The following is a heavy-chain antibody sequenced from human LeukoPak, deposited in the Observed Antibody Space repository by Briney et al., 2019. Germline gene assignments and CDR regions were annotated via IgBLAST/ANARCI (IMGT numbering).Heavy chain of an antibody. CDR1: GYTFTSYG. V-gene: IGHV1-18*01. CDR3: ARDRGLRLSLSADY. J-gene: IGHJ4*02. Sequence: ASVKVSCKASGYTFTSYGISWVRQAPGRGLEWMGWISVYNGNTNYAQKLQGRVTMTTDTSTSTAYMELRSLRSDDTAVYYCARDRGLRLSLSADYWGQGTLVTVSS. CDR2: ISVYNGNT. D-gene: IGHD5-12*01.